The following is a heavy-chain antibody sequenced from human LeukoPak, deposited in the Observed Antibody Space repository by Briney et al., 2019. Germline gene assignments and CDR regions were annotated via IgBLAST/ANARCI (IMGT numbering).Heavy chain of an antibody. CDR2: VHTSRGT. CDR1: GASISGHY. J-gene: IGHJ4*02. Sequence: SETLSLTCIVSGASISGHYWSWIRQPAGKEPEWIGRVHTSRGTNYNSSLKSRLTMSVDTSKNQFPLHLASVTAADTAVYYCAKGGESSLPFDYWGQGTLVTVSS. D-gene: IGHD3-10*01. CDR3: AKGGESSLPFDY. V-gene: IGHV4-4*07.